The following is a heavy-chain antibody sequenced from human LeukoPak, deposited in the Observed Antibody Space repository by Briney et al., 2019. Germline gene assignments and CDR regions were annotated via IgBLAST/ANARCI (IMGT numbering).Heavy chain of an antibody. CDR3: ARDRLVVAAAAAYFFDY. J-gene: IGHJ4*02. V-gene: IGHV3-7*01. CDR2: IRQDGSEG. D-gene: IGHD2-15*01. Sequence: GALRLYCPDSGFTFRSYWMTWLRQAQGQGREWVANIRQDGSEGYYVGPVQGRSTISRDNPMRSLFLEMNSLRPEHTAVYYCARDRLVVAAAAAYFFDYWGQGTLVTVSS. CDR1: GFTFRSYW.